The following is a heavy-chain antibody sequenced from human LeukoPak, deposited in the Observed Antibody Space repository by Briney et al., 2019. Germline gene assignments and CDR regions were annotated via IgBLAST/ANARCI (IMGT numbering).Heavy chain of an antibody. V-gene: IGHV1-46*01. D-gene: IGHD3-10*01. CDR1: GYTFTGYY. CDR2: INPSGGST. J-gene: IGHJ4*02. CDR3: AREGGLLWFGELMPFDY. Sequence: ASVKVSCKASGYTFTGYYIHWVRQAPGQGLEWMGKINPSGGSTTYAQKFQGRVTMTRDTSTSTVYMELSSLRFEDTAVYYCAREGGLLWFGELMPFDYWGQGTLVTVSS.